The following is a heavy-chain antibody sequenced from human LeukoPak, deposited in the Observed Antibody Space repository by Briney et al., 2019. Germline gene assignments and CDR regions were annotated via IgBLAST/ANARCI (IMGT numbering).Heavy chain of an antibody. V-gene: IGHV1-2*02. Sequence: ASVTVSCKASGYTFTGYYMHWVRQAPGQGLEWMGWINPNSGGTNYAQKFQGRVTMTRDMSTSTVYMELSSLRSEDTAVYYCARIRSTGTIDYWGQGTLVTVSS. J-gene: IGHJ4*02. CDR3: ARIRSTGTIDY. D-gene: IGHD1-1*01. CDR2: INPNSGGT. CDR1: GYTFTGYY.